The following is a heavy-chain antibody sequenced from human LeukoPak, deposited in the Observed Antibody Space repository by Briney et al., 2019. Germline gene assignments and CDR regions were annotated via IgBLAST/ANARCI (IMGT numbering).Heavy chain of an antibody. D-gene: IGHD6-13*01. CDR1: GASISSYY. CDR3: ARLIAAAGVDY. CDR2: IYYSGST. V-gene: IGHV4-59*08. J-gene: IGHJ4*02. Sequence: PSETLSLTCTVSGASISSYYWSWIRQPPGKGLEWIGYIYYSGSTNYNPSLKSRVTISVDTSKNQFSLKLSSVTAADTAVYYCARLIAAAGVDYWGQGTLVTVSS.